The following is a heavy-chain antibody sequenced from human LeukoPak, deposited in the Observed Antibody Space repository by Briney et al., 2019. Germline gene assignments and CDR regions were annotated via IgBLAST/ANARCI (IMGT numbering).Heavy chain of an antibody. CDR2: IRYDGSNK. V-gene: IGHV3-30*02. CDR1: GFTFSSYG. CDR3: AKQGPITMIVVGFDY. J-gene: IGHJ4*02. Sequence: GGSLRLSCAASGFTFSSYGMHWVRQAPGKGLEWVAFIRYDGSNKYYADSVKGRFTISRDNSKNTLYLQMNSLRAEDTAVYYCAKQGPITMIVVGFDYWGQGTLVTVSS. D-gene: IGHD3-22*01.